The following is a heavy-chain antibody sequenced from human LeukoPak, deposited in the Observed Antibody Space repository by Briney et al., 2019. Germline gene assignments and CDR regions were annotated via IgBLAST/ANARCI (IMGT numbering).Heavy chain of an antibody. V-gene: IGHV4-59*01. D-gene: IGHD1-26*01. Sequence: SETLSLTCTVSGGSISSYYWSWIRQPPGKGLEWIGYIYYSGSTNYNPSLKSRVTISVDTSKNQFSLKLSSVTAADTAVYYCARDGESGSYLSAFDMWGQGTMVTVSS. CDR1: GGSISSYY. CDR2: IYYSGST. CDR3: ARDGESGSYLSAFDM. J-gene: IGHJ3*02.